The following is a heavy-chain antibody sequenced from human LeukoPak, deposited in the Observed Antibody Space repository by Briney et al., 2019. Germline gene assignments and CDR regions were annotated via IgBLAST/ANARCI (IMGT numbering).Heavy chain of an antibody. CDR2: IIPIFGTA. D-gene: IGHD6-19*01. CDR1: GGTFSSYA. CDR3: ATPGRIQLWGTHYSSGWPYTY. J-gene: IGHJ4*02. V-gene: IGHV1-69*05. Sequence: GSSVKVSCKASGGTFSSYAISWVRQAPGQGLEWVGGIIPIFGTANYAQKFQGRVTITTDESTSTAYMELSSLRSEDTAVYYCATPGRIQLWGTHYSSGWPYTYWGQGTLVTVSS.